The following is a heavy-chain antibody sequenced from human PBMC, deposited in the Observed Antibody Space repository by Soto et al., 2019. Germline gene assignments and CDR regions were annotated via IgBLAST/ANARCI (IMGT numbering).Heavy chain of an antibody. Sequence: QVQLQQWGAGLLKPSETLSLTCAVYGGSFSGYYWSWIRQPPGKGLEWIGEINHSGSTNYNPSLKSRVTISVDTSKNQFSLKLSSVTAAEPAVYYCARILSSSSGWFDPWGQGTLVTVSS. CDR2: INHSGST. CDR1: GGSFSGYY. V-gene: IGHV4-34*01. CDR3: ARILSSSSGWFDP. J-gene: IGHJ5*02. D-gene: IGHD6-6*01.